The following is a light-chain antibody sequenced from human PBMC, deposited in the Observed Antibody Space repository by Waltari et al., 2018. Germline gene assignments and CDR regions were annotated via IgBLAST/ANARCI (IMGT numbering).Light chain of an antibody. J-gene: IGLJ3*02. V-gene: IGLV1-44*01. CDR2: NDG. CDR3: AGWDDTVSGWV. CDR1: SSNIRSRT. Sequence: QSVLTQPPSASGTPGQRVTISCSGSSSNIRSRTVNWYQQLPRTAPKLLIYNDGQRPSGVPDRFSVSTSGTSASLAISGLQSEDEADCYCAGWDDTVSGWVFGGGTKLTVL.